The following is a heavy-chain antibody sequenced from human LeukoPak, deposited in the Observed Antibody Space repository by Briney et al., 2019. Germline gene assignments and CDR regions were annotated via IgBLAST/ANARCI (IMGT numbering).Heavy chain of an antibody. CDR3: ARGWEGSEIDY. CDR1: GYTFTSYG. CDR2: INPSGGST. Sequence: ASVKVSCKASGYTFTSYGISWVRQAPGQGLEWMGIINPSGGSTSYAQKFQGRVTMTRDMSTSTVYMELSSLRSEDTAVYYCARGWEGSEIDYWGQGTLVTVSS. D-gene: IGHD1-26*01. V-gene: IGHV1-46*01. J-gene: IGHJ4*02.